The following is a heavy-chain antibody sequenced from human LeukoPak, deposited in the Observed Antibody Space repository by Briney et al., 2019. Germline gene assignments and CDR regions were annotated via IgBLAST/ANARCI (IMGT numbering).Heavy chain of an antibody. CDR2: IYYTGRT. J-gene: IGHJ3*01. Sequence: SETLSLTCTVSGGSISSGRYYWGWIRQPPGKGLEWIATIYYTGRTYYSPSLKSRVTISVDSYKNKFSLKLSSVTAADTALYYCARVVVVAATSGFDVWGQGTMVTVSS. D-gene: IGHD2-15*01. V-gene: IGHV4-39*01. CDR1: GGSISSGRYY. CDR3: ARVVVVAATSGFDV.